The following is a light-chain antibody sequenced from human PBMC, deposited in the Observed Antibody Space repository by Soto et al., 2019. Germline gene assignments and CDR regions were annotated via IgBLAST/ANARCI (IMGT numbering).Light chain of an antibody. CDR3: QKYSSVLT. CDR1: QGISTF. CDR2: AAS. J-gene: IGKJ5*01. V-gene: IGKV1-27*01. Sequence: DIQMTQSPSSLSASVGDRVTITCRASQGISTFLAWYQHKPGKVPKLLISAASTLQSGVPSRFSGSGSGTDFTLTSTSLQPEDVATYYCQKYSSVLTFGQGTRLEIK.